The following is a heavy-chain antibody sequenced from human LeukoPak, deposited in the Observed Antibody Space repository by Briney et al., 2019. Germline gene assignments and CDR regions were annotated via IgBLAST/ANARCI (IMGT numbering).Heavy chain of an antibody. J-gene: IGHJ3*02. CDR1: GGSISSSTW. CDR2: IYHSGST. CDR3: ASYSSSSRAFDI. D-gene: IGHD6-13*01. Sequence: PSGTLSLTCAVSGGSISSSTWWSWVRQPPGKGLEWIGEIYHSGSTNYNPSLKSRVTISVDKSKNQFSLKLSSVTAADTAVYYCASYSSSSRAFDIWGQGTMVTVSS. V-gene: IGHV4-4*02.